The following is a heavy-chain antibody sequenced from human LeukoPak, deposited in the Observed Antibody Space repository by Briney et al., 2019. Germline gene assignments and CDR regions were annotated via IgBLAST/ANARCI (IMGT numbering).Heavy chain of an antibody. CDR2: IYYSGST. V-gene: IGHV4-59*01. D-gene: IGHD6-13*01. J-gene: IGHJ5*02. CDR3: ARAAYSSSWYPGGNWFDP. Sequence: SETLSLTCTVSGGSISSYYWSWIRQPPGKGLEWIGYIYYSGSTNYNPSLKSRVTISVDTSKNQFSLKLSSVTAADTAVYYCARAAYSSSWYPGGNWFDPWGQGTLVTVSS. CDR1: GGSISSYY.